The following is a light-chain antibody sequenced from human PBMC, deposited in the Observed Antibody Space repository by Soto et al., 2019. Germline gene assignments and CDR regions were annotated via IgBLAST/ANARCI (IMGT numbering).Light chain of an antibody. CDR3: QQCDTPPFT. CDR1: QDISKY. Sequence: DIQMTQSPSSLSASVGDRVTITCQANQDISKYLNWYQQRPGKAPNLLISEVSKVETGVPSVFSGAGAGTHFNLTISSLHPEHIGTYYWQQCDTPPFTFGRGTKLEIK. J-gene: IGKJ2*01. V-gene: IGKV1-33*01. CDR2: EVS.